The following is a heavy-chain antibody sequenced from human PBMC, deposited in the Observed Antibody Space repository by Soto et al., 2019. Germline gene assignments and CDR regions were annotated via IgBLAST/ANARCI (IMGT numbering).Heavy chain of an antibody. CDR2: IKSKADGGTA. V-gene: IGHV3-15*07. CDR3: TDGPGSGENSDGWFAP. D-gene: IGHD3-10*01. J-gene: IGHJ5*02. Sequence: EVQLVESGGGLVMPGGSLRLSCAASGLGFINAWMNWVRQAPGKGLEWVGRIKSKADGGTAVYAASVEGRFTISREDSKNTMFLQMDSLKTEDTALYYCTDGPGSGENSDGWFAPWGQGTLVTVSS. CDR1: GLGFINAW.